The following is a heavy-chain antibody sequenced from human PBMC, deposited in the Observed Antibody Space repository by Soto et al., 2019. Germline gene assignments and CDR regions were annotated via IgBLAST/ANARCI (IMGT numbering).Heavy chain of an antibody. CDR2: IDPSDSYT. J-gene: IGHJ6*02. CDR3: AREITMVRGAYYYYYGMDV. V-gene: IGHV5-10-1*03. D-gene: IGHD3-10*01. Sequence: EVQLVQSGAEVKKPGESLRISCKGSGYSFTSYWISWVRQMPGKGLEWMGRIDPSDSYTNYSPSFQGHVTISADKSISTAYLQWSSLKASDTAMYYCAREITMVRGAYYYYYGMDVWGQGTTVTVSS. CDR1: GYSFTSYW.